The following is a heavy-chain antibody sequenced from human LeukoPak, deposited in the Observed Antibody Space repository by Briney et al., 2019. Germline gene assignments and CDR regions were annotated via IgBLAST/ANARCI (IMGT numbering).Heavy chain of an antibody. Sequence: SVKVSCQASGGTFSSYAISWVRQAPGQGLEWMGRIIPIFGTANYAQKFQGRVTLTTDESTSTAYMELSSLRSEDTAVYYCARDRVAATDAFDIWGQGTMVTVSS. CDR3: ARDRVAATDAFDI. CDR1: GGTFSSYA. D-gene: IGHD2-15*01. J-gene: IGHJ3*02. V-gene: IGHV1-69*05. CDR2: IIPIFGTA.